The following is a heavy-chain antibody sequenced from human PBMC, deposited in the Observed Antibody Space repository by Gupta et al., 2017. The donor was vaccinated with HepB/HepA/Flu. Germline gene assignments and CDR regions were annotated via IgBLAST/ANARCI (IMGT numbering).Heavy chain of an antibody. Sequence: EVQLVESGGGLVQPGGSLRLSCAASGFTFSSYWMHWVRQAPGKGLVWVSRINSDGSSTSYADSVKGRFTISRDNAKNTLYLQMNSLRAEDTAVYYCARPVHRGAAAGTVGMDVWGQGTTVTVSS. V-gene: IGHV3-74*01. CDR3: ARPVHRGAAAGTVGMDV. CDR1: GFTFSSYW. J-gene: IGHJ6*02. D-gene: IGHD6-13*01. CDR2: INSDGSST.